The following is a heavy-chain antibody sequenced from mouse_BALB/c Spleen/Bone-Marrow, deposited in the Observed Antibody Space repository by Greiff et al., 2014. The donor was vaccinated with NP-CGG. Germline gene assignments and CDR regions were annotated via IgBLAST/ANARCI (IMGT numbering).Heavy chain of an antibody. J-gene: IGHJ2*01. V-gene: IGHV7-3*02. D-gene: IGHD5-1*01. CDR3: ARDYSGYFDF. CDR1: GFTFTDYF. Sequence: EVHLVESGGGLVQPGGSLRLSCTTSGFTFTDYFMTWVRQPPGKALEWLGFIRNKPNGYTTEYNPSVKGRFTISRDNSQGTLYLQMNTLRAEDSAIYYCARDYSGYFDFWGQGTTLTVSS. CDR2: IRNKPNGYTT.